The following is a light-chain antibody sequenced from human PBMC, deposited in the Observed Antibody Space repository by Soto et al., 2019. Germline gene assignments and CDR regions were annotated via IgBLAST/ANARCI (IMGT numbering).Light chain of an antibody. CDR3: ASCDDTLNDYV. V-gene: IGLV1-44*01. CDR2: SNN. CDR1: YSNVGANP. Sequence: QSVLTQPPSASGTPGQTVTISCSGSYSNVGANPVSWYQQVPGRAPQLLIYSNNQRPAGVPGRFSGSRSDTSASLSISGLQSADEVDYYCASCDDTLNDYVFGTGTKVTVL. J-gene: IGLJ1*01.